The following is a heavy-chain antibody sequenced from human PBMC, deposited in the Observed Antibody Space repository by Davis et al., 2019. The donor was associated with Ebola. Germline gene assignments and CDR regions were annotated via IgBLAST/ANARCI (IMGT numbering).Heavy chain of an antibody. D-gene: IGHD4-17*01. CDR2: IDYSGSI. Sequence: MPSETLSLTCTVSGGSISSYGYYWGWIRQPPGKGLEWIGTIDYSGSIYYNPSLKSRVTMFADTSKNQLSLKLSSVTAADLAVYYCAVWFTTVTTESGYWGQGTLVTVSS. V-gene: IGHV4-39*01. CDR3: AVWFTTVTTESGY. J-gene: IGHJ4*02. CDR1: GGSISSYGYY.